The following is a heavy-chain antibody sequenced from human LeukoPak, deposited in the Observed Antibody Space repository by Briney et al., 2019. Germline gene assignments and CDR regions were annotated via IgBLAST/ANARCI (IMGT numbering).Heavy chain of an antibody. J-gene: IGHJ4*02. V-gene: IGHV3-33*08. CDR1: GFTVSSYG. Sequence: GGSLRLSCAASGFTVSSYGMHWVRQAPGKGLGWVAVIWYDGSNKYYADSVKGRFTISRDNSKNTLYPQMNSLRAEDTAVYYCTFCSSGYYYFDYWGQGTLVTVSS. CDR3: TFCSSGYYYFDY. D-gene: IGHD3-22*01. CDR2: IWYDGSNK.